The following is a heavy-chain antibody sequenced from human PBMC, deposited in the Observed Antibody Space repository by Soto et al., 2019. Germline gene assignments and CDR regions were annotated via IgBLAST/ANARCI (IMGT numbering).Heavy chain of an antibody. CDR2: ISFSGGST. J-gene: IGHJ4*02. D-gene: IGHD1-26*01. V-gene: IGHV3-23*01. CDR3: ARPRTGSNGGKLDY. Sequence: EVQLLESGGGLVQPGGSLRLSCAASGFTFSSYAMGWVRQAPGQGLEWVSSISFSGGSTYYAASVEGRFTISRDNFKNALDLQMNRLRAEDTAVYYCARPRTGSNGGKLDYWGQGTLVTVSS. CDR1: GFTFSSYA.